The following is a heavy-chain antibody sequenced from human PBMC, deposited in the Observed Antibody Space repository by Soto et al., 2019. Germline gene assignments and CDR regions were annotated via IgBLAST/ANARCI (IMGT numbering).Heavy chain of an antibody. CDR1: GFTFSSYG. Sequence: PGGSLRHSCAASGFTFSSYGMHWVRQAPGKGLEWVAVISYDGSNKYYADSVKGRFTISRDNSKNTLYLQMNSLRAEDTAVYYCAKVPRRDGAVAGPVRFDYWGQGTLVTVSS. CDR2: ISYDGSNK. V-gene: IGHV3-30*18. CDR3: AKVPRRDGAVAGPVRFDY. D-gene: IGHD6-19*01. J-gene: IGHJ4*02.